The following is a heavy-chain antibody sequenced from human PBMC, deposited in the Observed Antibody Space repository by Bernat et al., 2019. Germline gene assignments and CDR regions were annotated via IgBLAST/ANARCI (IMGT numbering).Heavy chain of an antibody. CDR3: ARGGYDILTGYGYFDY. J-gene: IGHJ4*02. V-gene: IGHV3-30-3*01. CDR1: GFTFSSYA. Sequence: QVQLVESGGDVVQPGRSPRLSCAASGFTFSSYAMHWVRQAPGKGLEWVAVISYDGSNKYYADSVKGRFTISRDNSKNTLYLQMNSLRAEDTAMYYCARGGYDILTGYGYFDYWGQGTLVTVSS. D-gene: IGHD3-9*01. CDR2: ISYDGSNK.